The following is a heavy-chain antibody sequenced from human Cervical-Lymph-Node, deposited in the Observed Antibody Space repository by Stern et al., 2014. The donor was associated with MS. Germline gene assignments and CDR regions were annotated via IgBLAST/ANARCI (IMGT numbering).Heavy chain of an antibody. J-gene: IGHJ4*02. CDR2: IHYSGNT. CDR1: SGSIRSGGYY. Sequence: QVQLQESGPGLVKPSQTLSLTCTVSSGSIRSGGYYWSWIRQHPGKGLEWIGHIHYSGNTYYNPSLMRRVIISVDTSKSQFSLKLTSVTVADTAVYYYARMGTSLDYWGLGTLVTVSS. CDR3: ARMGTSLDY. V-gene: IGHV4-31*03. D-gene: IGHD1-14*01.